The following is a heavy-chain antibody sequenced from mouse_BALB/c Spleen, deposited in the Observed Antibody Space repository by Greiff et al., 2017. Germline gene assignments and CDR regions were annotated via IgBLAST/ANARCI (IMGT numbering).Heavy chain of an antibody. D-gene: IGHD2-1*01. V-gene: IGHV2-9*02. Sequence: QVQLKESGPGLVAPSQSLSITCTVSGFSLTSYGVHWVRQPPGKGLEWLGVIWAGGSTNYNSALMSRLSISKDNSKSQVFLKMNSLQTDDTAMYYCARDFGNYEWYYAMDYWGQGTSVTVSS. CDR3: ARDFGNYEWYYAMDY. CDR1: GFSLTSYG. J-gene: IGHJ4*01. CDR2: IWAGGST.